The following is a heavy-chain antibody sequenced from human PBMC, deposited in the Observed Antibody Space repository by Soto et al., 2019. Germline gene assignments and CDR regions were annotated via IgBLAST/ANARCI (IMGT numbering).Heavy chain of an antibody. D-gene: IGHD3-10*01. J-gene: IGHJ3*02. CDR3: ATSFSYYYGSGRESDDAFDI. CDR2: IYHSGST. Sequence: SETLSLTCAVSSGSISSSNWWSWVRQPPGKGLEWIGEIYHSGSTNYNPSLKSRATISVDKSKNQFSLKLSSVTAADTAVYYCATSFSYYYGSGRESDDAFDIWGQGTMVTVSS. V-gene: IGHV4-4*02. CDR1: SGSISSSNW.